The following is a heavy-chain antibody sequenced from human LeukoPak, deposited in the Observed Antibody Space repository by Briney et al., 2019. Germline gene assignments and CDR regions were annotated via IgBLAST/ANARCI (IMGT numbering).Heavy chain of an antibody. CDR3: ARALTDYYDSSGYYYAGWFDP. CDR1: GYTFTSYG. D-gene: IGHD3-22*01. J-gene: IGHJ5*02. CDR2: ISAYNGNT. V-gene: IGHV1-18*01. Sequence: ASVKVSCKASGYTFTSYGISWVRQAPGQGLEWMEWISAYNGNTNYAQKLQGRVTMTTDTSTSTAYMELRSLRSDDTAVYYCARALTDYYDSSGYYYAGWFDPWGQGTLVTVSS.